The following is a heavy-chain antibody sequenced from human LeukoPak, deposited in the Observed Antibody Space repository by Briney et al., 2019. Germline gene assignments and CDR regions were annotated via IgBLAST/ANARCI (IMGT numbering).Heavy chain of an antibody. D-gene: IGHD5-24*01. V-gene: IGHV3-74*01. CDR1: GFTFSNYW. CDR2: VKGDGTFT. Sequence: GGSLRLSCAAAGFTFSNYWMLWVRQAPGKGLVWVSRVKGDGTFTNYADSVKGRFTISRDNAKYTLYLQMHSLRAEDTAIYYCVRDGDDYNFDYWGQGSLVTVSS. CDR3: VRDGDDYNFDY. J-gene: IGHJ4*02.